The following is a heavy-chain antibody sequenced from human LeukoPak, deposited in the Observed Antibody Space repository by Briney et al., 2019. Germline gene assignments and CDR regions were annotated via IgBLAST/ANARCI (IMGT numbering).Heavy chain of an antibody. V-gene: IGHV3-23*01. CDR2: ISGSGDAT. J-gene: IGHJ4*02. D-gene: IGHD6-13*01. Sequence: GGSLRLSCAVSGFMFSQHTMSWVRQAPGKRLEWVSSISGSGDATRYADSVMGRFTISRDNAKNTLSLQMNSLRAEDTAVYYCAKVKMRGIAGPLDYWGQGTLVTVSS. CDR3: AKVKMRGIAGPLDY. CDR1: GFMFSQHT.